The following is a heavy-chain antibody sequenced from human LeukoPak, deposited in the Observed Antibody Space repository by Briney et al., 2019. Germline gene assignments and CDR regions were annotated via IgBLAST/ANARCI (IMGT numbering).Heavy chain of an antibody. CDR3: AKDLRAVAKASAARNDY. D-gene: IGHD6-19*01. V-gene: IGHV3-23*01. J-gene: IGHJ4*02. Sequence: GGSLRLSCAASGFTFSSYAMSWVRQAPGKGLEWVSAISGSGGSTYYADSVKGRFTISRDKSKNTLYLQMYSLRAEDTAVYYCAKDLRAVAKASAARNDYWGQGTLVTVSS. CDR2: ISGSGGST. CDR1: GFTFSSYA.